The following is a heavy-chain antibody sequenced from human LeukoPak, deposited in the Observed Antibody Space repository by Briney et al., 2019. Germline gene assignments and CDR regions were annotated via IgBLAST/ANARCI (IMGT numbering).Heavy chain of an antibody. D-gene: IGHD2-15*01. V-gene: IGHV1-18*01. CDR1: GYSFTSYG. CDR3: ARDGSCSGGSCAMDGWFDP. J-gene: IGHJ5*02. Sequence: EASVKVSCKTSGYSFTSYGVTWVRQAPGQGLEWMGWIGGYTGHTNYVQKFQGRVTMTTDTSTSTAHMELRSLTSDDTAVYYCARDGSCSGGSCAMDGWFDPWGQGTLVTVSS. CDR2: IGGYTGHT.